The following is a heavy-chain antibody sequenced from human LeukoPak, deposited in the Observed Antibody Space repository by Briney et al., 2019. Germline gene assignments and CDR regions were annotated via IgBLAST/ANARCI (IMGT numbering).Heavy chain of an antibody. V-gene: IGHV1-69*05. CDR1: GGTFSSYA. J-gene: IGHJ1*01. Sequence: SVKVSCKACGGTFSSYAISWVRQAPGQGLEWMGGIIPIFGTANYAQKFQGRVTITTDESPSTAYMELSSLRAEDTAEYYCARGQINYDSSGYYYGYFQHWGQGTLVTVS. CDR2: IIPIFGTA. D-gene: IGHD3-22*01. CDR3: ARGQINYDSSGYYYGYFQH.